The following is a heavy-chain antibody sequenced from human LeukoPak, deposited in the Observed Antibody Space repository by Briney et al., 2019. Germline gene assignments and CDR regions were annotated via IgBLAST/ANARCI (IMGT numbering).Heavy chain of an antibody. Sequence: GGSLRLSCAASGFTFSSYGMHWVRQAPGKGLEWVAVISYDGSNKYYADSVKGRFTISRDNAKNSLYLQMNSLRAEDTALYYCAKQNTPWLARLAAFDIWGQGTMVTVSS. D-gene: IGHD6-19*01. J-gene: IGHJ3*02. CDR1: GFTFSSYG. CDR3: AKQNTPWLARLAAFDI. V-gene: IGHV3-30*18. CDR2: ISYDGSNK.